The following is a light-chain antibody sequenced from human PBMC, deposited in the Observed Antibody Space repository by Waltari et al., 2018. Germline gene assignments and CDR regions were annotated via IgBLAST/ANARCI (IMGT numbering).Light chain of an antibody. V-gene: IGLV1-36*01. CDR1: TSNIANNA. Sequence: QSVLTPTPSVSEAPRQRVTISCSGTTSNIANNAVKWYPQLPGKAPKLLIYYDDLLPSGVSDRFSASKSGTSASLAISGLQSEDEADYYCSVWDDSLNGQVFGGGTKLTVL. J-gene: IGLJ2*01. CDR3: SVWDDSLNGQV. CDR2: YDD.